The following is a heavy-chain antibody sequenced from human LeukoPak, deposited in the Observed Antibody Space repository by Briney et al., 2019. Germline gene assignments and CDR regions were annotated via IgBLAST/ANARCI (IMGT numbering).Heavy chain of an antibody. CDR2: IYSGGST. Sequence: GGSLRLSCAASGFTVSSNYMSRVRQAPGKGLEWVSVIYSGGSTYYADSVKGRFTISRDNSKNTLYLQMNSLRAEDTAVYYCARVKVDVEMATITGFDYWGQGTLVTVSS. CDR3: ARVKVDVEMATITGFDY. D-gene: IGHD5-24*01. V-gene: IGHV3-66*01. CDR1: GFTVSSNY. J-gene: IGHJ4*02.